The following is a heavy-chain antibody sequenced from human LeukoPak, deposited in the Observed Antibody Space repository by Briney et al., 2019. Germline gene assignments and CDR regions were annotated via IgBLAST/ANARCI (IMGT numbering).Heavy chain of an antibody. D-gene: IGHD2-15*01. Sequence: GGSLRLSCAASGFTFSNAWMNWVRQAPGKGLEWVSRIKSKTDGGTTDYAAPVKGRFTISRDDSKNTLYLQMNSLKTEDTAVHYCTAAGIALVGWGQGTLVTVSS. V-gene: IGHV3-15*07. CDR3: TAAGIALVG. CDR2: IKSKTDGGTT. CDR1: GFTFSNAW. J-gene: IGHJ4*02.